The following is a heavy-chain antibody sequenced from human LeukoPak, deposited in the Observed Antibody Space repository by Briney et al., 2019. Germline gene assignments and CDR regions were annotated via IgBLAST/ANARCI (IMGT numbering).Heavy chain of an antibody. CDR1: GGSISSSSYY. Sequence: SETLSLTCTVSGGSISSSSYYWDWVRQPPGKGLEWIGSVYYSGSTYYNPSLKSRVTISVDASKNQFSLKLSSVTAADTAVYYCARDRTYYYGSGKEGDWFDPWGQGTLVTVSS. D-gene: IGHD3-10*01. CDR2: VYYSGST. V-gene: IGHV4-39*02. J-gene: IGHJ5*02. CDR3: ARDRTYYYGSGKEGDWFDP.